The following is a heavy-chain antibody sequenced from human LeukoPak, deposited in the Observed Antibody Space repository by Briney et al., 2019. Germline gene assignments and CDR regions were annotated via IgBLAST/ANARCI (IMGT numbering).Heavy chain of an antibody. J-gene: IGHJ6*03. D-gene: IGHD6-13*01. CDR1: GDSISSGTYY. Sequence: PSETLSLTCTVSGDSISSGTYYWTWIRQPAGKGLEWIGRIYPSGNTNYNPSLKSRVTISVDTSKNQFSLTLSSVTAADTAVYYCARSYSSSSVLSYYYYMDVWGNGTTVTVSS. CDR2: IYPSGNT. V-gene: IGHV4-61*02. CDR3: ARSYSSSSVLSYYYYMDV.